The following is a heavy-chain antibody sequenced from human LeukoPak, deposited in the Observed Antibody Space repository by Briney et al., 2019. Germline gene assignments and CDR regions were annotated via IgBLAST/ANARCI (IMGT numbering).Heavy chain of an antibody. V-gene: IGHV1-2*02. CDR2: INPNSGGT. CDR1: GYTFTGYY. CDR3: ARDYYDILTGPSSGVDV. Sequence: GASVKVSCKASGYTFTGYYMHWVRQAPGQGLEWMGWINPNSGGTNYAQKFQGRVTVTRDTSINTAYMELSRLRSDDTAVYYCARDYYDILTGPSSGVDVWGKGTTVTISS. J-gene: IGHJ6*04. D-gene: IGHD3-9*01.